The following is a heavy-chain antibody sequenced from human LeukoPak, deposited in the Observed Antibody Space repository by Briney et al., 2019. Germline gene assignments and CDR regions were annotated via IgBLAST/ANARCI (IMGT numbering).Heavy chain of an antibody. V-gene: IGHV3-7*01. CDR3: TRISLAEGLGF. D-gene: IGHD2-2*03. Sequence: PGGSLRLSCVASGFIYSDWWMTWVRQAPGKGLEWVANINTDGTGKYYVDSVKGRFTVSRDNTKNSLYLEMASLKAEDTAVYYCTRISLAEGLGFWGQGILVTVSS. J-gene: IGHJ4*02. CDR1: GFIYSDWW. CDR2: INTDGTGK.